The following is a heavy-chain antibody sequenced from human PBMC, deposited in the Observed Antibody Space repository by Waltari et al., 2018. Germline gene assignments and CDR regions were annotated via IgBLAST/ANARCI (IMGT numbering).Heavy chain of an antibody. J-gene: IGHJ1*01. V-gene: IGHV3-23*01. Sequence: LESGGGLVQPGGSLKLSCAASGFTFGNFAMNWVRQAPGKGLELASVIRGTSAAIHYADYLKGRFTVSRDNSNNTLYLQMNSLAADDTAIYYCAKAADQQPYLEAWGRGTLVTVSS. CDR2: IRGTSAAI. CDR1: GFTFGNFA. CDR3: AKAADQQPYLEA. D-gene: IGHD3-10*01.